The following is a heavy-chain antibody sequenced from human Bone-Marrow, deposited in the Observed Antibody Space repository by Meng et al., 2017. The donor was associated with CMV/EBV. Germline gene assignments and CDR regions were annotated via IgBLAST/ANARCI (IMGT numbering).Heavy chain of an antibody. V-gene: IGHV3-9*01. CDR2: ISWNSGRI. Sequence: GGSLRLSCAASGFTFDDYAMRWVRQAPGKGLEWVSGISWNSGRIGYADSVKGRFTISRDSAKNSLYLQMNSLRVEDTALYYCAKDNGLGSEYYFDYWGQGTLVTVSS. CDR1: GFTFDDYA. D-gene: IGHD6-19*01. J-gene: IGHJ4*02. CDR3: AKDNGLGSEYYFDY.